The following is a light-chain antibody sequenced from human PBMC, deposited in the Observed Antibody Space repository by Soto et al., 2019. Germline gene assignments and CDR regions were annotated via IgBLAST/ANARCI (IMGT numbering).Light chain of an antibody. CDR3: QQYNNWLWT. CDR2: GAS. Sequence: EIVMTQSPVTLSVSLGERATLSCRASQSVSGNLAWYQQKPGQAPRLLIYGASTRATGIPARFSGSGSGTEFTLTISSLQSQDFALYYCQQYNNWLWTFGQGTKVEIK. V-gene: IGKV3-15*01. J-gene: IGKJ1*01. CDR1: QSVSGN.